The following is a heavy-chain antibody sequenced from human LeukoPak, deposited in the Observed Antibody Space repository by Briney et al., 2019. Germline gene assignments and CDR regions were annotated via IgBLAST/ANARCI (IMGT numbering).Heavy chain of an antibody. CDR2: IQYDGRNK. CDR3: AKITALSPGAFDY. CDR1: GFIFSNYD. Sequence: GGSLRLSCATSGFIFSNYDMYWARQTPGKGLEWVAFIQYDGRNKYYADSVKGRFTISRDSSRNTVHLQMNSLRPEDSAVYYCAKITALSPGAFDYWGQGTLVTVSS. J-gene: IGHJ4*02. D-gene: IGHD2-21*02. V-gene: IGHV3-30*02.